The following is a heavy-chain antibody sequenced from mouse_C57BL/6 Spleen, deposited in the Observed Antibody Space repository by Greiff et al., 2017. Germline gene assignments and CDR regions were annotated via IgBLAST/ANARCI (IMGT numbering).Heavy chain of an antibody. D-gene: IGHD2-4*01. V-gene: IGHV1-19*01. J-gene: IGHJ3*01. CDR3: ARDGDYDVVAY. Sequence: EVQLQQSGPVLVKPGASVKMSCKASGYTFTDYYMNWVKQSHGKSLEWIGVINPYNGGTSYNQKFKGKATLTVDKSSSTAYMELNSLTSEDSAVYYCARDGDYDVVAYWGQGTLVTVSA. CDR1: GYTFTDYY. CDR2: INPYNGGT.